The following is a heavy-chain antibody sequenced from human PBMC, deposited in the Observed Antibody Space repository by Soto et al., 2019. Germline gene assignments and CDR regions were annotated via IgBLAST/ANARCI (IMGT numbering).Heavy chain of an antibody. V-gene: IGHV1-69*02. J-gene: IGHJ4*02. CDR3: ASSYGSGYRAFDY. CDR2: INPILSMS. Sequence: QVQLVQSGAEVKKPGSSVRVSCKASGDTFTFYSINWVRQAPGLGLEWMGRINPILSMSNYAQRFQGRVRMNPDKPPSTAYMGLSSLRSEDTAMCYCASSYGSGYRAFDYWGQGALVTVSS. CDR1: GDTFTFYS. D-gene: IGHD3-10*01.